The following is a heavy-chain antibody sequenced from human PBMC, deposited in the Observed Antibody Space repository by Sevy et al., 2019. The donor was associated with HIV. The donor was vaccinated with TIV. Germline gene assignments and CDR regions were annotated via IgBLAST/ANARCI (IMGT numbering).Heavy chain of an antibody. D-gene: IGHD3-9*01. Sequence: GGSLRLSCAASGFTFSGSAMHWVRQASGKGLEWVGRIRSKANSYATAYAASVKGRFTISRDDSKKTAYRQMNSLKTEDTAVYYCTRHETYDILTGLASSYPKTRDEEMFDYWGQGTLVTVSS. CDR2: IRSKANSYAT. J-gene: IGHJ4*02. CDR3: TRHETYDILTGLASSYPKTRDEEMFDY. CDR1: GFTFSGSA. V-gene: IGHV3-73*01.